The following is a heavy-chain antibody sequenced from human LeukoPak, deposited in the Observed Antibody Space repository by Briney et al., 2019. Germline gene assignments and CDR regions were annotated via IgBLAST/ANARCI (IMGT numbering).Heavy chain of an antibody. V-gene: IGHV4-34*01. CDR3: AVLQGPFDY. CDR1: GGSFSGYY. Sequence: PSETLSLTCAVCGGSFSGYYWSWIRQPPGKGLEWIGEINHSGSTNYSPSLKSRVTISIHTSKNQFSLKLSSVTAADTAVYYCAVLQGPFDYWGQGTLVTVSS. CDR2: INHSGST. D-gene: IGHD1-1*01. J-gene: IGHJ4*02.